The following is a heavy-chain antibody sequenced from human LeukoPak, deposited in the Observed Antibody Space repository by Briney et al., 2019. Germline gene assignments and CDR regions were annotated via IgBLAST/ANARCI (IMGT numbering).Heavy chain of an antibody. CDR1: GFAFSSFS. CDR2: ISSISGSL. D-gene: IGHD6-13*01. J-gene: IGHJ4*02. Sequence: GGSLRLPCAASGFAFSSFSMNWVRQAPGKGLEWVSYISSISGSLYYADSVKGRFTISRDNAKNSLYLQINSLRAEDTAVYYCATSSATGNQWGQGTLVTVSS. V-gene: IGHV3-21*05. CDR3: ATSSATGNQ.